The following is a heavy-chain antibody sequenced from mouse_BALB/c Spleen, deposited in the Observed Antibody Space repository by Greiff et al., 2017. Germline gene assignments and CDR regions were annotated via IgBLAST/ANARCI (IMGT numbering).Heavy chain of an antibody. Sequence: VQLQQSGAELARPGASVKMSCKASGYTFTSYTMHWVKQRPGQGLEWIGYINPSSGYTNYNQKFKDKATLTADKSSSTAYMQLSSLTSEDSAVYYCARSGYGNGFYAMDYWGQGTSVTVSS. J-gene: IGHJ4*01. D-gene: IGHD2-10*02. CDR2: INPSSGYT. CDR1: GYTFTSYT. CDR3: ARSGYGNGFYAMDY. V-gene: IGHV1-4*01.